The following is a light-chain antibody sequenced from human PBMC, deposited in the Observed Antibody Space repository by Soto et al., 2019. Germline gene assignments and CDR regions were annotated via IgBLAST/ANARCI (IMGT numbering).Light chain of an antibody. J-gene: IGLJ1*01. CDR3: SSYTISNTLPFV. CDR1: RRDVGGYNY. Sequence: QSLMTQPASVSRSPGHSITISCTGTRRDVGGYNYVSWYQQYPGKSPKLLIYEVTHRPSGVSNRFSGSKSGNTASLTISGLQAEDEADYYCSSYTISNTLPFVFGTGTKVTVL. V-gene: IGLV2-14*01. CDR2: EVT.